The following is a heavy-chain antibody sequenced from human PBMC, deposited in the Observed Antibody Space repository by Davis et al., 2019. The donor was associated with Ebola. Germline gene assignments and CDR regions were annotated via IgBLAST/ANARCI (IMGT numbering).Heavy chain of an antibody. V-gene: IGHV1-69*13. D-gene: IGHD2-15*01. J-gene: IGHJ4*02. CDR1: GGTLTSYA. CDR2: IIPVFRTA. Sequence: SVKVSCKAVGGTLTSYAMTWVRQAPGQGLEWMAGIIPVFRTANYAQKFQGRVTITADESTRTAYMELSGLRSEDTAVYYCAHLGPQRYCSGGGCHGYLDYWGQGTLVTVSS. CDR3: AHLGPQRYCSGGGCHGYLDY.